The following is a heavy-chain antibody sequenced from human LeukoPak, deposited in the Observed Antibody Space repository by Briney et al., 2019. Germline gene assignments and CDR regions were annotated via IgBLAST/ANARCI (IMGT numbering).Heavy chain of an antibody. D-gene: IGHD4-17*01. CDR3: ARSTPNTVTTFVY. V-gene: IGHV4-59*01. Sequence: SETLSLTCTVSGGSISSYYWSWIRQPPGKGLEWIGYIYYSGSTNYNPSLKSRVTISVDTSKNQFSLKLSSVTAADTAVYYCARSTPNTVTTFVYWGQGTLVTVSS. CDR1: GGSISSYY. J-gene: IGHJ4*02. CDR2: IYYSGST.